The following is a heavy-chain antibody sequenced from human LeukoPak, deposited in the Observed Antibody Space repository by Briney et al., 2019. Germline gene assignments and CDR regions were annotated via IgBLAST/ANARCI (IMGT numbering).Heavy chain of an antibody. J-gene: IGHJ4*02. CDR1: GFTFSSYS. V-gene: IGHV3-21*01. CDR3: ARAPGYCGGDCYSDY. Sequence: GGSLRLSCAASGFTFSSYSMNWVRQAPGKGLEWVSSISSSSSYIYYADSVKGRFTISRDNAKNSLYLQMNSLRAEDTAVYYCARAPGYCGGDCYSDYWGQGTLVTVSS. D-gene: IGHD2-21*02. CDR2: ISSSSSYI.